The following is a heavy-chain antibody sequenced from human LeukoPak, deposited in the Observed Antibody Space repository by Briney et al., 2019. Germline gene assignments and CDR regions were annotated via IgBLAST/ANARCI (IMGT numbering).Heavy chain of an antibody. Sequence: GASVKVSCKASGYTFTSYGISWVRQAPGQGLEWMGWISAYNGNTNYAQKLQGRVTMTTDTSTSTAYMELRSLRSDDTAVYYCARDRSGPPASDAFDIWGQGTMVTVSS. J-gene: IGHJ3*02. CDR1: GYTFTSYG. CDR2: ISAYNGNT. D-gene: IGHD6-19*01. CDR3: ARDRSGPPASDAFDI. V-gene: IGHV1-18*01.